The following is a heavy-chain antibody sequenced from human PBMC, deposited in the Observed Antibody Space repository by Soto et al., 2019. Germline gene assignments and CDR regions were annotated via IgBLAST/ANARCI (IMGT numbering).Heavy chain of an antibody. J-gene: IGHJ5*02. Sequence: GESLKISCKGSGYSFTSNWIGWVRQLPGKGLEWMGIIHPGDSSTRYSPSFQGQVTISADKSISTAYLQWSSLKASDTAMYYCAKWPVGASRNWFDPWGQGTLVTVSS. D-gene: IGHD1-26*01. CDR1: GYSFTSNW. V-gene: IGHV5-51*01. CDR2: IHPGDSST. CDR3: AKWPVGASRNWFDP.